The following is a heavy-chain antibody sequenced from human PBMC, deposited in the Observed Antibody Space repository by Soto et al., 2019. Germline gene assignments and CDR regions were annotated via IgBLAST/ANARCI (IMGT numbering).Heavy chain of an antibody. J-gene: IGHJ4*02. CDR2: FYSGATT. V-gene: IGHV3-66*01. D-gene: IGHD2-8*01. Sequence: GGSLRLSCAASGFTVSNNYISWVRQAPGKGLEWVSVFYSGATTYYADSVKGRFTISRDHSNNTLYLQMNSLRAEDTAGYYCAAAPYCTNGLCYRRYYFDYWGQGTLVTVSS. CDR1: GFTVSNNY. CDR3: AAAPYCTNGLCYRRYYFDY.